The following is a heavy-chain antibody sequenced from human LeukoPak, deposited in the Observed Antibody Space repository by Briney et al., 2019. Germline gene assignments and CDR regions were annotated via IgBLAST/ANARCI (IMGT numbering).Heavy chain of an antibody. D-gene: IGHD2-21*01. V-gene: IGHV4-4*02. CDR2: IYHSGST. CDR1: GASISSGYW. CDR3: GRDDTGVIWAIRFHY. J-gene: IGHJ4*02. Sequence: SGTLSLTCAVSGASISSGYWWCWVRPPPGKGLEWIGVIYHSGSTNHNQSLKSRVTISGDNAKNQFYLNLSPVTAADTAVYYCGRDDTGVIWAIRFHYWGQGTLVTVSS.